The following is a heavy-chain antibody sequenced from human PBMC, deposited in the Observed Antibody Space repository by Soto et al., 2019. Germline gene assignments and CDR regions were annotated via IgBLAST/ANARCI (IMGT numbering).Heavy chain of an antibody. Sequence: PSVKVSCKACGYTLTSYGISWVRQAPGQGLEWMGWISAYNGNTNYAQKLQGRVTMTTDTSTSTAYMELRSLRSDDTAVYYCERATWYSSSHLKSDYWGQGTLVTVSS. CDR3: ERATWYSSSHLKSDY. D-gene: IGHD6-13*01. CDR2: ISAYNGNT. V-gene: IGHV1-18*01. CDR1: GYTLTSYG. J-gene: IGHJ4*02.